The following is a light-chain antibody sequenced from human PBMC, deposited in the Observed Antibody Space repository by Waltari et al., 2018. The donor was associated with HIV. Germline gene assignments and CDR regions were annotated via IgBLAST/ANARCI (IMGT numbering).Light chain of an antibody. Sequence: DIAMTPSPDTLTVSLGERGTINCRSSQKILYSANNKNYLAWYQQKSGHPPKGLFYLASTREYGGPNRFSGSGSGTDFTLTISSVQAEDVAVYYCQEYYSLPWTFGQGTKVEI. CDR3: QEYYSLPWT. V-gene: IGKV4-1*01. CDR1: QKILYSANNKNY. CDR2: LAS. J-gene: IGKJ1*01.